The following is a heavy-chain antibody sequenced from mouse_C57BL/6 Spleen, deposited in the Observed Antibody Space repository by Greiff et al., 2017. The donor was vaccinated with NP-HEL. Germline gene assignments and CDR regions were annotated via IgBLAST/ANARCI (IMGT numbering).Heavy chain of an antibody. Sequence: EVQLQQSGPELVKPGASVKISCKASGYTFTDYYMNWVKQSHGKSLEWIGDINPNNGGTSYNQKFKVKATLTVDKSSSTAYMELLSLTSEDSAVYYCARYPYCSSYWYFDVWGTGTTFTVSS. CDR2: INPNNGGT. V-gene: IGHV1-26*01. D-gene: IGHD1-1*01. CDR1: GYTFTDYY. J-gene: IGHJ1*03. CDR3: ARYPYCSSYWYFDV.